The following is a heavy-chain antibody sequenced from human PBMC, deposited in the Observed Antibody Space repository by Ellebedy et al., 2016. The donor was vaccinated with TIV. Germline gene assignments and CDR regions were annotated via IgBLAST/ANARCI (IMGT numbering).Heavy chain of an antibody. CDR3: VRIGKSSNFDS. CDR1: RGSISTFY. V-gene: IGHV4-59*01. J-gene: IGHJ4*02. Sequence: MPSETLSLTCTVSRGSISTFYWSWIRQLPGQGLEWIGYVSHSGSTKYNPSLKSRVTISSDTSKNQFFMHLNSVTAADTATYFCVRIGKSSNFDSWGQGTLVTVSS. D-gene: IGHD6-13*01. CDR2: VSHSGST.